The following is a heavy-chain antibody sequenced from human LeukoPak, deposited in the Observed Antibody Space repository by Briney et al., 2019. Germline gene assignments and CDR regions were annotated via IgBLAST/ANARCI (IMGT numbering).Heavy chain of an antibody. CDR1: GGSISSGGYY. D-gene: IGHD2-2*01. CDR3: ARALGYCSSTSCYPYYYYYGMDV. CDR2: IYYSGST. Sequence: SETLSLTCTVSGGSISSGGYYWSWIRQHPGTGLEWIGYIYYSGSTYYNPSLKSRVTISVDTSKNQFSLKLSSVTAADTAVYYCARALGYCSSTSCYPYYYYYGMDVWGQGTTVTVSS. J-gene: IGHJ6*02. V-gene: IGHV4-31*03.